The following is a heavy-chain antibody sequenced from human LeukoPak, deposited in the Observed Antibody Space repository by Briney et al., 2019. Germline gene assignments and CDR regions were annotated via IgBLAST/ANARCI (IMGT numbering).Heavy chain of an antibody. V-gene: IGHV4-59*01. J-gene: IGHJ1*01. D-gene: IGHD6-19*01. CDR1: GGSINTYF. CDR2: IYYSGST. Sequence: SETLSLTCTVSGGSINTYFWSWIRQPPGKGLEWIGYIYYSGSTNYNPSLKSRVTISVDTSKNQFSLKLSSVTAADTAVYYCARGVTGGWYGDFQHWGQGTLVTVSS. CDR3: ARGVTGGWYGDFQH.